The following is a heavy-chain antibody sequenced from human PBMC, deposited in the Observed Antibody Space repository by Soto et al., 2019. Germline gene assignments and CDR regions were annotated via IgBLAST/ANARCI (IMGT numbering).Heavy chain of an antibody. CDR2: IIPIFGTA. J-gene: IGHJ3*02. CDR1: GGTFSSYA. V-gene: IGHV1-69*01. Sequence: QVQLVQSGAEVQKPGPAVKVSCKASGGTFSSYAISWVRQAPGQGLEWMGGIIPIFGTANYAQKFQGRVTITADESTSTAYMELSSLRSEDTAVYYCAREERIKQWLVPYAFDIWGQGTMVTVSS. D-gene: IGHD6-19*01. CDR3: AREERIKQWLVPYAFDI.